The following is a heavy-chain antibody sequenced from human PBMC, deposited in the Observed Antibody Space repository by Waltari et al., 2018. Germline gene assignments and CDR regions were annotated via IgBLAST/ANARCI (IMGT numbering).Heavy chain of an antibody. CDR2: IYYSGST. D-gene: IGHD2-2*01. CDR3: ARIVVPAYYYYYMDV. J-gene: IGHJ6*03. Sequence: QLQLQESGPGLVKPSETLSLTCTVSGGSISSSSYYWGWIRQPPGKGLEWIGNIYYSGSTDYNPSPKSRVTITVDTAKNQFYRKLSSVTAADTAVDYCARIVVPAYYYYYMDVWGKGTTVTISS. CDR1: GGSISSSSYY. V-gene: IGHV4-39*07.